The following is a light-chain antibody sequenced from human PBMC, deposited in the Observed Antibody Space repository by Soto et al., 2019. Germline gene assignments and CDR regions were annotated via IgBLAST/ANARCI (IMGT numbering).Light chain of an antibody. CDR1: QSVSSSY. CDR2: GAS. CDR3: QQYGSSPLFT. J-gene: IGKJ3*01. V-gene: IGKV3-20*01. Sequence: EIVLXQXPXXLSLSPGERATLSCRASQSVSSSYLAWYQQKPGQAPRLLIYGASSRATGIPDRFSGSGTGTNFTLTISRLEPEDFAVYYCQQYGSSPLFTFGPGTKVDIK.